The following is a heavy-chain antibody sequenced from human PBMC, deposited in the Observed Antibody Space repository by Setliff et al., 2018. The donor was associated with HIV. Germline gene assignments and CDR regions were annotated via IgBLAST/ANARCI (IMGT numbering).Heavy chain of an antibody. CDR3: ARSRREGSSYANVYYYHGMDV. V-gene: IGHV4-38-2*02. CDR1: GYSISSGYY. J-gene: IGHJ6*02. Sequence: SETLSLTCTVSGYSISSGYYWDWIRQPPGKGLEWIGEINHSGSTNQNPSLKSRVTRSVDTSKNQFSLKLSSVTAADTAVYYCARSRREGSSYANVYYYHGMDVWGQGTTVTVSS. D-gene: IGHD2-2*01. CDR2: INHSGST.